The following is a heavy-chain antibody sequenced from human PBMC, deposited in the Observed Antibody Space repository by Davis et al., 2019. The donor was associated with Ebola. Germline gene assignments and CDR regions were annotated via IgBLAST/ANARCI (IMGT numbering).Heavy chain of an antibody. J-gene: IGHJ6*02. CDR2: ISYDGSNK. D-gene: IGHD3-3*01. CDR3: ARDRLRFFYYGMDV. Sequence: PGGSLRLSCAASGFTFSSYAMHWVRQAPGKGLEWVAVISYDGSNKYYADSVKGRFTISRDNSKNTLYLQMNSLRAEDTAVYYCARDRLRFFYYGMDVWGQGTTVTVSS. CDR1: GFTFSSYA. V-gene: IGHV3-30-3*01.